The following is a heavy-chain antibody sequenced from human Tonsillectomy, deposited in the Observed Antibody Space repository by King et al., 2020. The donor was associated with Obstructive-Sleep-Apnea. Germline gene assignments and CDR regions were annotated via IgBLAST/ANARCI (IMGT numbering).Heavy chain of an antibody. D-gene: IGHD3-22*01. CDR2: ISNDGSNK. Sequence: VQLVESGGDVVQPVRSLRLSCAASVFTFSNYVIHWVRQAPGKGLEWVAVISNDGSNKYYADSVKGRFTISTDNPKDTLYLQMNSLRLEDTAVYYCAGGDYYDSSDYRGAFDYWGQGTLVSVSS. CDR1: VFTFSNYV. J-gene: IGHJ4*02. V-gene: IGHV3-30*04. CDR3: AGGDYYDSSDYRGAFDY.